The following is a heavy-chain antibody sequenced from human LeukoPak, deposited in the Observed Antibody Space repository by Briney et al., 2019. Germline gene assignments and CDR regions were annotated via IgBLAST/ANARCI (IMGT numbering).Heavy chain of an antibody. CDR3: AKGLERESRLDS. CDR1: GFSINTYT. D-gene: IGHD1-1*01. V-gene: IGHV3-23*01. Sequence: GGSLRLSSDASGFSINTYTMYWVRQAPGQGLEWVSGIRNSDGMTYYADSVRGRFTISTDNSKNTLYLQMNSLRAEDTALYYCAKGLERESRLDSWGQGTLVTVSS. CDR2: IRNSDGMT. J-gene: IGHJ4*02.